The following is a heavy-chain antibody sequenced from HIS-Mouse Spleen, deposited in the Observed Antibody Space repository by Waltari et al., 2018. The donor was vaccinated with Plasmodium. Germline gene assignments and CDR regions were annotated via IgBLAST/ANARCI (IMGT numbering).Heavy chain of an antibody. CDR2: TNPNSGGT. Sequence: QVQLVQSGAEVKKPGTSVKVSCKASVYTFTGYYMHWVRQAPGQGLEWMGGTNPNSGGTNYAQEFQGRVTMTRDTSISTAYMELSRLRSDDTAVYYCAVGRWLQPRDYWGQGTLVTGSS. CDR1: VYTFTGYY. CDR3: AVGRWLQPRDY. J-gene: IGHJ4*02. V-gene: IGHV1-2*02. D-gene: IGHD5-12*01.